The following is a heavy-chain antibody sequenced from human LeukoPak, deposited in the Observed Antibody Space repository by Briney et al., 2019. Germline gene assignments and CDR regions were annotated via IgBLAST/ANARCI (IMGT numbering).Heavy chain of an antibody. CDR1: GGSFSGYY. D-gene: IGHD3-10*01. V-gene: IGHV4-34*01. CDR2: INHSGST. Sequence: SETLSLTCAVYGGSFSGYYWSWIRQPPGKGLEWIGEINHSGSTNYNPSLKSRVTISVDTSKNQFSLKLSSVTAADTAVYYCARVESSGSYYYYYYYMDVWGKGTTVTVSS. CDR3: ARVESSGSYYYYYYYMDV. J-gene: IGHJ6*03.